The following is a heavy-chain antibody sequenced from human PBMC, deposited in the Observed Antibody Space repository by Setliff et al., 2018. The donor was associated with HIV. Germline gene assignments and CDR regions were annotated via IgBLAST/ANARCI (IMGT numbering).Heavy chain of an antibody. J-gene: IGHJ4*02. CDR2: IHTTGSI. D-gene: IGHD6-19*01. V-gene: IGHV4-61*09. CDR1: GGSIRTGNYY. CDR3: ARDGGGSGWSLGEFDF. Sequence: LSLTCTVSGGSIRTGNYYWNWIRQPAGKGLEWIGHIHTTGSITYNPSLRSRVTISLDTSKNQVSLSLASVTAADTAVYYCARDGGGSGWSLGEFDFWGQGTLVTVS.